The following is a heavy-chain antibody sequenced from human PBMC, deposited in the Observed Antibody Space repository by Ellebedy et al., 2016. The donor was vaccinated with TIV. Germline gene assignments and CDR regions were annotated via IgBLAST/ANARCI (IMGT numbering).Heavy chain of an antibody. CDR2: ITDRGGST. CDR3: ARTYDFWSAYSYYFDS. V-gene: IGHV3-23*01. Sequence: PGGSLRLSCAASGFSFGSYAMSWVRQAPGKGLEWVSGITDRGGSTFYADSVKGRFTISRDFSKKTLYLQMNSLRAEDTAVYFCARTYDFWSAYSYYFDSWGQGALVTVSS. D-gene: IGHD3-3*01. J-gene: IGHJ4*01. CDR1: GFSFGSYA.